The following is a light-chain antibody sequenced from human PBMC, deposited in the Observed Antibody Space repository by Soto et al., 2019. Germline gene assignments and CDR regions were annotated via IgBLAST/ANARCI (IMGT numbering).Light chain of an antibody. Sequence: QSVLTQPASVSGSPGQSITISCTGTSSDVGNYNYVSWYQQHPGKAPKLMVYEVRNRPSGVSNRFSGSKSGSTASLTISGLQAEDEADYYCSSYTSTSTLVVFGGGTKLTVL. CDR1: SSDVGNYNY. CDR2: EVR. CDR3: SSYTSTSTLVV. V-gene: IGLV2-14*01. J-gene: IGLJ2*01.